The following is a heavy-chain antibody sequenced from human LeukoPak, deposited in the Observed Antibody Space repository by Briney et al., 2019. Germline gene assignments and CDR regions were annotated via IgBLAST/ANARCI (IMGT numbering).Heavy chain of an antibody. CDR1: GFTVSSNY. CDR2: IYSGGST. J-gene: IGHJ4*02. Sequence: GGSLRLSCAASGFTVSSNYMSWVRQAPGKGLEWVSVIYSGGSTYYADSVKGRFTISRDNSKNTLYLQMNSLRTEDTAVYNCARDQRDYFDYWGQGTLVTVSS. D-gene: IGHD6-25*01. V-gene: IGHV3-53*01. CDR3: ARDQRDYFDY.